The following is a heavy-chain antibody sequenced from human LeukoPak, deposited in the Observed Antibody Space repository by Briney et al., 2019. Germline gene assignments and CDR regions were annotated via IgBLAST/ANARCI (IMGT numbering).Heavy chain of an antibody. V-gene: IGHV1-2*04. CDR2: INPNSGGT. D-gene: IGHD2/OR15-2a*01. CDR1: GYTFTGYY. Sequence: ASVKVSCKASGYTFTGYYMHWVRQAPGQGLEWMGWINPNSGGTNYAQKFQGWVTMTRDTSISTAYMKLSRLRSDDTAVYYCTRTDYFGGSGSYGMDVWGQGTTVTVSS. CDR3: TRTDYFGGSGSYGMDV. J-gene: IGHJ6*02.